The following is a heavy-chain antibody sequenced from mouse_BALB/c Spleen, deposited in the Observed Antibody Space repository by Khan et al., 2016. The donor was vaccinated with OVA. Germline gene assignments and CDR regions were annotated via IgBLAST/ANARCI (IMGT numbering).Heavy chain of an antibody. CDR1: GYTFTDYV. J-gene: IGHJ2*01. D-gene: IGHD2-1*01. CDR3: ARGGNDFDY. CDR2: ISTYNGHT. Sequence: QVQLQQSGPEVVRPGVSVKISCTGSGYTFTDYVMHWVKQSHAKSLELIGTISTYNGHTNYNQKLKDKATMTVDKSSSTVYMEIARLTSEDSAIYFCARGGNDFDYWDKGPTLTVSS. V-gene: IGHV1S137*01.